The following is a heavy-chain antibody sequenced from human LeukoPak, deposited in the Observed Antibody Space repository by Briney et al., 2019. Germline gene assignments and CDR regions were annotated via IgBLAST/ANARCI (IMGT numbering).Heavy chain of an antibody. V-gene: IGHV4-59*01. Sequence: SETLSLTCTVSGGSISSYSWSWIRQPPGKGLERSGYIYYSGSTNYNPSLKSRVTISVDTSKNQFSLKLSSVTAADTAVYYCAREGGIAVAGNWFDPWGQGTLVTVSS. D-gene: IGHD6-19*01. CDR2: IYYSGST. J-gene: IGHJ5*02. CDR3: AREGGIAVAGNWFDP. CDR1: GGSISSYS.